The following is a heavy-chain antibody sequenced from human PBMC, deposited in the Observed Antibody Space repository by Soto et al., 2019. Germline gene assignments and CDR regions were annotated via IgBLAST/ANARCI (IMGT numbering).Heavy chain of an antibody. J-gene: IGHJ6*02. D-gene: IGHD4-17*01. Sequence: GESLKISCKGSGYTFTNYWIVWVRQIPGKGLEWMGIIYPGDSDTRYSPSFQGQVTISADRSISTAYLQWSSLKASDTGMYYCARYPTLTDYFFHGMDVWGQGTTVTV. V-gene: IGHV5-51*01. CDR2: IYPGDSDT. CDR1: GYTFTNYW. CDR3: ARYPTLTDYFFHGMDV.